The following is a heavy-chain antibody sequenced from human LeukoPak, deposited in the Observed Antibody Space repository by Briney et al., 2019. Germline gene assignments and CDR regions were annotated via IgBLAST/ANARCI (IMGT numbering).Heavy chain of an antibody. V-gene: IGHV3-21*01. CDR2: ISSGSSYI. CDR1: GFTFSSYS. J-gene: IGHJ4*02. D-gene: IGHD1-14*01. CDR3: ASGVSPTAPFDY. Sequence: GGSLRLSCAASGFTFSSYSMNWVRQAPGKGLEWVSSISSGSSYIYYADSVKGRFTISRDNAKNSLYLQMNSLRAEDTAVYYCASGVSPTAPFDYWGQGTLVTVSS.